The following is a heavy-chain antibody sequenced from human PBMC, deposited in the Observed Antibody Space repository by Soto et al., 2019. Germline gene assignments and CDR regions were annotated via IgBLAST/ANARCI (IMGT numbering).Heavy chain of an antibody. CDR1: GFTFSSFA. CDR2: ISYDGSKK. Sequence: PVGSLRLSCAASGFTFSSFAMYWVRQAPGEGLEWLAVISYDGSKKYYADSVRGRFTISRDNSENTLYLQMNGLRSEDTAVYYCTRDMDYGDRAFGDYWGQGTLVTVSS. CDR3: TRDMDYGDRAFGDY. J-gene: IGHJ4*02. V-gene: IGHV3-30*04. D-gene: IGHD4-17*01.